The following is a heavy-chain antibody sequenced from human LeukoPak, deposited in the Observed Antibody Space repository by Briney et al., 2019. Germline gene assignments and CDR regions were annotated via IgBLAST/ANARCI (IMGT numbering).Heavy chain of an antibody. D-gene: IGHD4-17*01. CDR2: IYYSGST. Sequence: LRLSCAASGFTFSNHAMSWVRQAPGKGLEWIGYIYYSGSTYYNPSLKSRVTISVDTSKNQFSLKLSSVTAADTAVYYCAREYGDYEFYFDYWGQGTLVTVSS. V-gene: IGHV4-30-4*01. CDR1: GFTFSNHA. J-gene: IGHJ4*02. CDR3: AREYGDYEFYFDY.